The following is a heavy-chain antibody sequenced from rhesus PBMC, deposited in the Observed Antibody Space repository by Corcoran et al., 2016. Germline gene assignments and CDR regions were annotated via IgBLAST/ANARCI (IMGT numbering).Heavy chain of an antibody. CDR2: SCPQNISA. Sequence: QVQLVLSGSEVKPPGASLRLSCKASGYTCTRHSIHWMRQAPGQGPGWIGLSCPQNISADNAKTFQRSVTMNEDASTNTGYLELNRLTSDDAAEYYCAGDGGYNDNRLDFWGQGVRVTVSS. D-gene: IGHD5-12*01. J-gene: IGHJ5-1*01. V-gene: IGHV1-180*01. CDR1: GYTCTRHS. CDR3: AGDGGYNDNRLDF.